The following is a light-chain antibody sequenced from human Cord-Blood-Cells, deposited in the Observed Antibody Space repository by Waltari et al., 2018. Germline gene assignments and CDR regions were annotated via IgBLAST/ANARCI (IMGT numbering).Light chain of an antibody. J-gene: IGKJ1*01. CDR3: QQSYSTPWT. CDR2: AAS. CDR1: QSISSY. V-gene: IGKV1-39*01. Sequence: DIHMTQSPSSLSASVGDRGTITCRASQSISSYLNWYQQKPGKAPKLLIYAASSLQSGFPSRFSGSGSGTDCTLTISSLQPEDFATYYCQQSYSTPWTFGQGTKVEIK.